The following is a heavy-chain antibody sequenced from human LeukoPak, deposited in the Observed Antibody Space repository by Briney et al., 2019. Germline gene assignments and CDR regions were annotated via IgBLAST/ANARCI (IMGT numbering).Heavy chain of an antibody. V-gene: IGHV4-59*08. J-gene: IGHJ6*02. Sequence: SETLSLTCTVSGGSISSYYWSWIRQPPGKGLEWIGYIYYSGSTNYNPSLKSRVTISVDTSKNQFSLKLSSVTAADTAVYYCARFHSSSWDYYYGMGVWGQGTTVTVSS. D-gene: IGHD6-13*01. CDR2: IYYSGST. CDR1: GGSISSYY. CDR3: ARFHSSSWDYYYGMGV.